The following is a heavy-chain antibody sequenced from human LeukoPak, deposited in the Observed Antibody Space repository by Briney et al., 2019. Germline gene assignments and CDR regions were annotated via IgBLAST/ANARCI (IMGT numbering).Heavy chain of an antibody. V-gene: IGHV4-39*01. Sequence: SETLSLTCTVSGGSISSSSYYWGWIRQPPGKGLEWIGSIYYSGSTYYNPSLKSRVTISVDTSKNQFSLKLSSVTAADTAVYYCASGKIKKLERLPFDYWGQGTLVTVSS. CDR2: IYYSGST. CDR3: ASGKIKKLERLPFDY. D-gene: IGHD1-1*01. CDR1: GGSISSSSYY. J-gene: IGHJ4*02.